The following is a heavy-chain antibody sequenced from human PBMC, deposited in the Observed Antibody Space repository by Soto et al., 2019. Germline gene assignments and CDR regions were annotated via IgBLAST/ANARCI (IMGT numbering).Heavy chain of an antibody. V-gene: IGHV3-48*02. CDR2: ISGSGSTI. CDR1: GFTFSSYN. J-gene: IGHJ4*02. D-gene: IGHD4-4*01. CDR3: ARSKYIDY. Sequence: GGSLRLSCVVSGFTFSSYNMNWVRQAPGKGLEWVTYISGSGSTIYYADSVKGRFTISRDNVKNSLYLQMNSLRDEDTAVYYCARSKYIDYWGQGTLVTVSS.